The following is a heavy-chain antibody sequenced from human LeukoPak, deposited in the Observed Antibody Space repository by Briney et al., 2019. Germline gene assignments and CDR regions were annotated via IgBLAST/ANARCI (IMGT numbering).Heavy chain of an antibody. J-gene: IGHJ6*03. D-gene: IGHD1-26*01. CDR1: GGSMSSYF. CDR3: ARGYSTGSKRFSLYYYMDV. CDR2: IYYSGST. V-gene: IGHV4-59*01. Sequence: SETLSLTCTVSGGSMSSYFWSWIRQPPGKGLGWIGYIYYSGSTNKNPSLKSRVTMSVGSTNNQFSLKLNSVTAADTAVYYCARGYSTGSKRFSLYYYMDVWGKGTTVSVSS.